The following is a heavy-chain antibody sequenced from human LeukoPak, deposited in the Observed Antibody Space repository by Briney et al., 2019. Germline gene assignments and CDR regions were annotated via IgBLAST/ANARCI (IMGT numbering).Heavy chain of an antibody. CDR3: ARPLGD. V-gene: IGHV4-61*05. D-gene: IGHD7-27*01. Sequence: PSETLSLTCTVSGGSISSSSYYWGWIRQPPGKGLEWIGYIYYSGSTNYNPSLKSRVTISVDTSKNQFSLKLSSVTAADTAVYYCARPLGDWGQGTLVTVSS. CDR1: GGSISSSSYY. J-gene: IGHJ4*02. CDR2: IYYSGST.